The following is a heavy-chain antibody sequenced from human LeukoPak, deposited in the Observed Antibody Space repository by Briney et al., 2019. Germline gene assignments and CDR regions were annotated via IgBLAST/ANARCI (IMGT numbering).Heavy chain of an antibody. Sequence: PSETLSLTCTVTGGSISSYYWSWIRQPPGKGLEWIGYIYYTGSTNYNPSLKSRVTISVDTSKNQFSLRLTSVTAADTAVYYCARVASSVPDYWGQGTLVTVSP. V-gene: IGHV4-59*08. CDR3: ARVASSVPDY. J-gene: IGHJ4*02. D-gene: IGHD3-10*01. CDR2: IYYTGST. CDR1: GGSISSYY.